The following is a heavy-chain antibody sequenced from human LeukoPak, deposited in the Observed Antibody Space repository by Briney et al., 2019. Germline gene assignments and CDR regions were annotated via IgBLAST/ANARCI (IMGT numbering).Heavy chain of an antibody. J-gene: IGHJ3*02. CDR1: GGSISSYY. D-gene: IGHD3-9*01. CDR3: ARYRTYYDILTGYYEEGAFDI. CDR2: IYTSGST. Sequence: SETLSLTCTVSGGSISSYYWSWIRQPAGKGLEWIGRIYTSGSTNYNPSLKSRVTMSVDTSKNQFSLKLSSVTAADTAMYYCARYRTYYDILTGYYEEGAFDIWGQGTMVTVSS. V-gene: IGHV4-4*07.